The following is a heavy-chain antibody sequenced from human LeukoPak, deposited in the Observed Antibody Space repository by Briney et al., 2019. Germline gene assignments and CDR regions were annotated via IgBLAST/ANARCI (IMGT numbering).Heavy chain of an antibody. J-gene: IGHJ3*02. CDR2: IKSKTDGGTT. CDR1: GFTFSNAW. CDR3: TTDSAHTLLWFGESPKAHNDAFDI. D-gene: IGHD3-10*01. V-gene: IGHV3-15*07. Sequence: GGSLRLSCAASGFTFSNAWMNWVRQAPGKGLEWVGRIKSKTDGGTTDYAAPVKGRFTISRDDSKNTLYLQMNSLKTEDTAVYYCTTDSAHTLLWFGESPKAHNDAFDIWGQGTMVTVSS.